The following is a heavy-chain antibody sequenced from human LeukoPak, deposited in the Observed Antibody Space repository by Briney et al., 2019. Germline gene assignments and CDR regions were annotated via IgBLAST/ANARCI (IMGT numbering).Heavy chain of an antibody. V-gene: IGHV3-30*02. CDR3: ARVGYNHYYDSSGYYMGMASHYYGMDV. J-gene: IGHJ6*02. CDR2: IRYDGSNK. CDR1: GFTFSSYG. D-gene: IGHD3-22*01. Sequence: GGSLRLSCAASGFTFSSYGMHWVRQAPGKGLEWVAFIRYDGSNKYYADSVKGRFTISRDNSKNTLYLQMNSLRAEDTAVYYCARVGYNHYYDSSGYYMGMASHYYGMDVWGQGTTVTVSS.